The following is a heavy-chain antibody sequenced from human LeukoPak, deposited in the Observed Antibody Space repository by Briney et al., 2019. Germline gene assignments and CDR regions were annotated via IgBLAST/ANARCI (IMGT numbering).Heavy chain of an antibody. D-gene: IGHD3-3*01. J-gene: IGHJ4*02. Sequence: ASVKVSCKASGYTFTSYGISWVRQAPGQGLEWMGWISAYNGSTNYAQKLQGRVTMTTDTSTSTAYMELRSLRSDDTAVYYCARAIFGVVIIRTDFDYWGQGTLVTVSS. CDR3: ARAIFGVVIIRTDFDY. V-gene: IGHV1-18*01. CDR2: ISAYNGST. CDR1: GYTFTSYG.